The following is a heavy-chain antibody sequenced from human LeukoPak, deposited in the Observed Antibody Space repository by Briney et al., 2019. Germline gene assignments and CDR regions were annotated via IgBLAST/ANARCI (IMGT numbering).Heavy chain of an antibody. V-gene: IGHV1-69*05. CDR1: GGSFSSYG. D-gene: IGHD5-18*01. Sequence: EASVKVSCKASGGSFSSYGISWVRQAPGQGLEWMGGIIPMLGRSNYAQKFQGRVTICTDESTSTAYMEMSSLRSEDTAVYYCAREDHTANNWFDPWGQGTLVTVSS. CDR2: IIPMLGRS. CDR3: AREDHTANNWFDP. J-gene: IGHJ5*02.